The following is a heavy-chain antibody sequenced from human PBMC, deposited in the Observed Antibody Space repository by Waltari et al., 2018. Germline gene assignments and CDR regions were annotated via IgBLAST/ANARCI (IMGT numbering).Heavy chain of an antibody. CDR1: GFIFTNHW. J-gene: IGHJ4*02. D-gene: IGHD6-6*01. V-gene: IGHV3-74*01. Sequence: EVQLVESGGGLVQPGGSLRLSCGASGFIFTNHWMHWARQVPGKGLVWVSEINEDGTYTNDADSVKGRFTSSRDNAENTLYLQMNSLRAEDTAVYYCARGGLTPSIDYWGQGILVSLSS. CDR2: INEDGTYT. CDR3: ARGGLTPSIDY.